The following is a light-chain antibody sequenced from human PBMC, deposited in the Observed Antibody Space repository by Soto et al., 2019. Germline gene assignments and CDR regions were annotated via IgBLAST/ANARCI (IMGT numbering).Light chain of an antibody. CDR1: QRISSN. J-gene: IGKJ1*01. Sequence: EIVMTQSPATLSVSPGERATLSCRASQRISSNLAWYQHKPGQAPRLLMYGASTRATGIAARFSGSGSGTEFTLTISSLQSEDFAVYYCQQYNDGHRTFGQGTKVDIK. CDR2: GAS. CDR3: QQYNDGHRT. V-gene: IGKV3-15*01.